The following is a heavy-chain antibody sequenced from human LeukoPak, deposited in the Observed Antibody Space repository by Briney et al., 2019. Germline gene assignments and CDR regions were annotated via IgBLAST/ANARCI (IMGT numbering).Heavy chain of an antibody. Sequence: PSETLSLTCIVSGDSIRSSGYYWGWIRQPPGKGPEWIGSMFYGETTSYSPSLQSRVTISLDTSKNQFSLRLNSVTAADTAVYYCARLERSRMDGAQYWGQGTLVTVSS. CDR3: ARLERSRMDGAQY. J-gene: IGHJ4*02. D-gene: IGHD4/OR15-4a*01. V-gene: IGHV4-39*01. CDR2: MFYGETT. CDR1: GDSIRSSGYY.